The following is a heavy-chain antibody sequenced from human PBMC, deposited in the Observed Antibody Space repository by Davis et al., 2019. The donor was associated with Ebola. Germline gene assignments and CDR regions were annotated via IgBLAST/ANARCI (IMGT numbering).Heavy chain of an antibody. J-gene: IGHJ3*02. CDR3: ARHEYGVDAFHI. V-gene: IGHV4-59*08. Sequence: MPLETLSLTCTVSGGSISPYYWSWIRQTPGKGLEWIGYIHYNGNTYTHYNPSLESRVTMSVDTSKNQFSLNLSSVTAADTAVFYCARHEYGVDAFHIWGQGTMVTVS. CDR1: GGSISPYY. D-gene: IGHD4-17*01. CDR2: IHYNGNTYT.